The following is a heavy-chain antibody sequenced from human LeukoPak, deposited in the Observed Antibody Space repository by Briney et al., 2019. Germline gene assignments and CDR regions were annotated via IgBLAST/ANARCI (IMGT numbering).Heavy chain of an antibody. Sequence: GGSLRLSCAASGFIFDTYGMLWVRQAPGKGLVWVSRINSDGSGTSYADSVKGRFTISRDNAKNTLYLQMNSLRAEDTAVYYCARDGYSYGLAYFDYWGQGTLVTVSS. CDR1: GFIFDTYG. CDR3: ARDGYSYGLAYFDY. CDR2: INSDGSGT. D-gene: IGHD5-18*01. J-gene: IGHJ4*02. V-gene: IGHV3-74*01.